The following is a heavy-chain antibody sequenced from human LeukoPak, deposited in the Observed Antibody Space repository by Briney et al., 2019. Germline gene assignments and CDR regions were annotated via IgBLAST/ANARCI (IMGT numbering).Heavy chain of an antibody. J-gene: IGHJ6*04. CDR3: VKAGKLGYCSGGSCYSYYYYYGMDV. CDR2: ISSNGGST. Sequence: GGSLRLSCSASGFTFSSYAMRWVRQAPGKGLESVSAISSNGGSTYYADSVKGRFTISRDNSKNTLYLQMSSLRAEDTAVYYCVKAGKLGYCSGGSCYSYYYYYGMDVWGKGTTVTVSS. CDR1: GFTFSSYA. D-gene: IGHD2-15*01. V-gene: IGHV3-64D*06.